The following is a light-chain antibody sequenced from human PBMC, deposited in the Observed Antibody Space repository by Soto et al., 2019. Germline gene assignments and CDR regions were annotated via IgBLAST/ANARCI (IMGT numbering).Light chain of an antibody. V-gene: IGKV3-15*01. CDR1: QSINNN. J-gene: IGKJ1*01. CDR3: QQYDNWPLT. Sequence: EIVMTQSPATLSVSPGERATLSCRASQSINNNLAWYQQKPGQPPRLLIYGASTRTAAIPARFSGSGSGTEFTLTLSSLQSEDLADYYCQQYDNWPLTFGLGTKVEIK. CDR2: GAS.